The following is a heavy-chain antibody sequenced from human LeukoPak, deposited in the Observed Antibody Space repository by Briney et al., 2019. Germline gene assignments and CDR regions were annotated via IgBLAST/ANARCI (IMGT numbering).Heavy chain of an antibody. D-gene: IGHD1-26*01. J-gene: IGHJ4*02. CDR1: GFTFNSYW. CDR3: ARDPVEWELLLDY. V-gene: IGHV3-7*01. Sequence: GGSLRLSCAASGFTFNSYWMSWVRQAPGKRPEWVANMNIDGSEKYYADSVKGRFSISRDNARNSVYLQMASLRVEDTAVYYCARDPVEWELLLDYWGQGTLVTVSS. CDR2: MNIDGSEK.